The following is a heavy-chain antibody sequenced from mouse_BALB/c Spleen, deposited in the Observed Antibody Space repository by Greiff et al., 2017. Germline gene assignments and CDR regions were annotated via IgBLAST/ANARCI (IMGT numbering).Heavy chain of an antibody. CDR1: GYTFTSYN. V-gene: IGHV1-12*01. D-gene: IGHD1-1*01. Sequence: LQQSGAELVKPGASVKMSCKASGYTFTSYNMHWVKQTPGQGLEWIGAIYPGNGDTSYNQKFKGKATLTADKSSSTAYMQLSSLTSEDSAVYYCARKTTGGYFDVWGAGTTVTVSS. CDR3: ARKTTGGYFDV. CDR2: IYPGNGDT. J-gene: IGHJ1*01.